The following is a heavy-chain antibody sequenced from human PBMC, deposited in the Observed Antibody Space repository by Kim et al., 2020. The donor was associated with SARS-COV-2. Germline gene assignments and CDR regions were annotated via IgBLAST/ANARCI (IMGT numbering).Heavy chain of an antibody. V-gene: IGHV3-33*06. Sequence: ADSVKGRFTVASDHSKNTLFLQMNSLIAEDTAVYYCAKDLVVTYYYGMDVWGQGTTVTVSS. J-gene: IGHJ6*02. D-gene: IGHD2-15*01. CDR3: AKDLVVTYYYGMDV.